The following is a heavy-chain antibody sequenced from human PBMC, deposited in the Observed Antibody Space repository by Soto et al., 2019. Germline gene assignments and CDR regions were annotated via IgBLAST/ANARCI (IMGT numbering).Heavy chain of an antibody. D-gene: IGHD6-13*01. CDR2: IKSKTDGGTT. J-gene: IGHJ3*02. CDR3: TTENRGYSI. CDR1: SVSNAW. Sequence: SVSNAWMNWVRPAPGKGLEWVGRIKSKTDGGTTDYAAPVKGRFTISRDDSKNTLYLQMNSMKTEDTAVYYCTTENRGYSIWGQGTMVTVSS. V-gene: IGHV3-15*07.